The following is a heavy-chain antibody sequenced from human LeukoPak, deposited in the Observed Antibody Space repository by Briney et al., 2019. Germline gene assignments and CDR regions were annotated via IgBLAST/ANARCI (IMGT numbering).Heavy chain of an antibody. CDR1: GFTFSSYS. Sequence: GGSLRLSCAASGFTFSSYSMNWVRQAPGKGLEWVSSISSSSSYIYYADSVKGRFTISRDNAKNSLYLQMNSPRAEDTAVYYCAFQWELDTLDYWGQGTLVTVSS. V-gene: IGHV3-21*01. CDR3: AFQWELDTLDY. CDR2: ISSSSSYI. D-gene: IGHD1-26*01. J-gene: IGHJ4*02.